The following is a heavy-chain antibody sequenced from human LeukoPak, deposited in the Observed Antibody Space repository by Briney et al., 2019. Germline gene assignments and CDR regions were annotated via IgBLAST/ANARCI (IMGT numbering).Heavy chain of an antibody. CDR1: GGTFSSYA. V-gene: IGHV1-69*13. Sequence: GASVKVSCKASGGTFSSYAISWVRQAPGQGLEWMGGIIPIFGTANYAQKFQGRVTITADESTSTAYMELSSLRSEDTAVYYCARDGVWFGESHYYMDVWGKGTTVTVSS. CDR3: ARDGVWFGESHYYMDV. D-gene: IGHD3-10*01. J-gene: IGHJ6*03. CDR2: IIPIFGTA.